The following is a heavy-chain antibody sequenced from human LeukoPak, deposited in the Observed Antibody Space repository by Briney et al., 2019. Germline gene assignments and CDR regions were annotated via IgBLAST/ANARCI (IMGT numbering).Heavy chain of an antibody. V-gene: IGHV3-23*01. CDR1: GFTFSSYA. J-gene: IGHJ4*02. CDR2: ISNSGGRT. Sequence: GGSLRLSCAAPGFTFSSYAMSWVRQAPGKGLEWVSSISNSGGRTFYTDSVKGRFTISRDNSKITLYLQMNSLRAEDTAVYYCAKSYNGYESKPDYWGQGTLVTVSS. D-gene: IGHD5-12*01. CDR3: AKSYNGYESKPDY.